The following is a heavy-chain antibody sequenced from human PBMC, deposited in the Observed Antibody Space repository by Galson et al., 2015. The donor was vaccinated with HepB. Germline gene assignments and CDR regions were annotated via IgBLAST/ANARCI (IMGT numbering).Heavy chain of an antibody. V-gene: IGHV4-4*07. CDR1: GGSISSYY. CDR3: ARDAPSGSYDAFDI. Sequence: ETLSLTCTVSGGSISSYYWSWIRQPAGKGLEWIGRIYTSGSTNYNPSLKSRVTMSVDTSKNQFSLKLSSVTAADTAVYYCARDAPSGSYDAFDIWGQGTMVTVSS. D-gene: IGHD1-26*01. CDR2: IYTSGST. J-gene: IGHJ3*02.